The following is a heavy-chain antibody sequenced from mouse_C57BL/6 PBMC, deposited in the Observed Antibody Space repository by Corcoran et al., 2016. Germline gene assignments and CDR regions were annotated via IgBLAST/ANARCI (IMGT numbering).Heavy chain of an antibody. Sequence: QIQLVQSGPELKKPGETVKFSCKASGYTFTTYGMSWVKQAPGKGLKWMGWINTYSGVPTYADDFKGRFAFSLETSASTDYLQINNLKNEDTATYFCSRKDGSIYWYFDVWGTGTTVTVSS. J-gene: IGHJ1*03. CDR1: GYTFTTYG. V-gene: IGHV9-3*01. CDR2: INTYSGVP. CDR3: SRKDGSIYWYFDV. D-gene: IGHD1-1*01.